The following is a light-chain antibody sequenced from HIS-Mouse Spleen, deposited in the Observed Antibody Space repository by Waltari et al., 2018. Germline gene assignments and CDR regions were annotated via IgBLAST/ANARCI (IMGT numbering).Light chain of an antibody. CDR1: QSVSSN. V-gene: IGKV3-15*01. CDR2: GAS. J-gene: IGKJ4*01. CDR3: QQYNNWPPVT. Sequence: EIVMTQSPATLSVSPGERATLSCRASQSVSSNLAWYQKKPGQAPRLLLYGASTRATGIPARFSGSGSGTEFTLTISSMQSEDFAVYYCQQYNNWPPVTFGGGTKVEIK.